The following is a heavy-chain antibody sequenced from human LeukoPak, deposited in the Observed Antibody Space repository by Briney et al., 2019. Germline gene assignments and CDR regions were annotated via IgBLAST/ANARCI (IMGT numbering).Heavy chain of an antibody. V-gene: IGHV4-39*07. CDR2: IYYSGST. D-gene: IGHD3-10*01. J-gene: IGHJ4*02. CDR3: ARDRDGSGSYYSPSWDY. Sequence: PSETLSLTCTVSGGSISNYYWGWIRPPPGKGLEWIGSIYYSGSTYYNPSLKSRVTISVDTSKNQFSLKLSSVTAADTAVYYCARDRDGSGSYYSPSWDYWGQGTLVTVSS. CDR1: GGSISNYY.